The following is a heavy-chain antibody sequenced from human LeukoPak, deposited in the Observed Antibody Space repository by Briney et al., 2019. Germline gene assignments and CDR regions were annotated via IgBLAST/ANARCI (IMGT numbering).Heavy chain of an antibody. CDR2: IRADKSDK. Sequence: GGSLRLSCAASGFTFNDYHMHWVRQAPGKGLEWVAFIRADKSDKYYPDSAKGRFTISRDNFKNAVSLQMNSLRPEDTGLYYCVRDYNWGFDYWGQGTLVTVSS. V-gene: IGHV3-30*02. J-gene: IGHJ4*02. CDR1: GFTFNDYH. D-gene: IGHD7-27*01. CDR3: VRDYNWGFDY.